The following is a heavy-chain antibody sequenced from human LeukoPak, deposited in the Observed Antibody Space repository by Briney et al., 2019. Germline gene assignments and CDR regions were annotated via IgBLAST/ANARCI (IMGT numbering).Heavy chain of an antibody. CDR2: IYSGGST. CDR1: GFTVSSNY. V-gene: IGHV3-53*01. CDR3: AKDSDYSGSWQSF. J-gene: IGHJ4*02. Sequence: PGGSLRLSCAASGFTVSSNYMSWVRQAPGKGLEWVSVIYSGGSTYYADSVKGRFTISRDNSKNTLYLQMNSLRAEDTAVYYCAKDSDYSGSWQSFWGQGTLVTVSS. D-gene: IGHD6-13*01.